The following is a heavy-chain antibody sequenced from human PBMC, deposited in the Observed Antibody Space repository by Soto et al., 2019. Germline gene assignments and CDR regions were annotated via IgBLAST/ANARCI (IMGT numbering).Heavy chain of an antibody. CDR1: GFTVSSNR. Sequence: GGSLRLSCEGSGFTVSSNRMSWVRQAPGKGLEWVSVIHSGDTIYYADSVKGRFTISRDNVQNSLYLQMHSLRAEDTAVYYCARERGSGWTFDYWGQGTLVTVSS. D-gene: IGHD6-19*01. J-gene: IGHJ4*02. V-gene: IGHV3-66*01. CDR3: ARERGSGWTFDY. CDR2: IHSGDTI.